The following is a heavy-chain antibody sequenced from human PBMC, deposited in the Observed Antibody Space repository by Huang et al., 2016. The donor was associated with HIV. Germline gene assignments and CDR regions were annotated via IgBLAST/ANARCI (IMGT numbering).Heavy chain of an antibody. CDR2: INTKTAKS. D-gene: IGHD4-17*01. CDR1: GYIFSDYA. V-gene: IGHV7-4-1*02. CDR3: ARDVREVRDFAVNYSWFDP. Sequence: QVQVVQSGSELKKPGASVKISCKASGYIFSDYAMNWVRQAPGQGLEWMGWINTKTAKSTYALGFTGRLVFSGDTAVNTAYLEINSLKTEDTAVYYCARDVREVRDFAVNYSWFDPWGQGTLVAVSS. J-gene: IGHJ5*02.